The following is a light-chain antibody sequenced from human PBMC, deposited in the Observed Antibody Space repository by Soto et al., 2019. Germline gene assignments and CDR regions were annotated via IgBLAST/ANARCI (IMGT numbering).Light chain of an antibody. CDR3: AAWDDNLNGRV. Sequence: HSVLTQPPSASGTPGQRVTISCSGSWSNIGDNTVDWYQQLPGTAPKLLIYNNNQRPSGVPDRFSGSKSGTSASLAISGLQSEDEADYYCAAWDDNLNGRVFGGGTKVTVL. CDR2: NNN. J-gene: IGLJ3*02. CDR1: WSNIGDNT. V-gene: IGLV1-44*01.